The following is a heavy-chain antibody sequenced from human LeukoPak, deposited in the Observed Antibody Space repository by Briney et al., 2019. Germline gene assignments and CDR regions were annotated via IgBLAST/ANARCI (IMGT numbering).Heavy chain of an antibody. CDR1: GGSFSGYY. J-gene: IGHJ3*02. D-gene: IGHD6-19*01. V-gene: IGHV4-34*01. CDR2: INHRGST. Sequence: SETLSLTCAIYGGSFSGYYWSWIRQPPGKGLEWIGEINHRGSTNYNSSLKSRVTISVDTSRNSFSLELSSVTAADTAVYYCARAGSSSGWYRIRSGSDAFDIWGQGTMVTVSS. CDR3: ARAGSSSGWYRIRSGSDAFDI.